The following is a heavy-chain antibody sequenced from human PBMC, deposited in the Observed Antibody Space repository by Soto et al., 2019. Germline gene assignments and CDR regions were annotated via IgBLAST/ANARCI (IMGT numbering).Heavy chain of an antibody. CDR3: AKGQWLVQSLQNDY. CDR1: GFTFSSYA. J-gene: IGHJ4*02. D-gene: IGHD6-19*01. Sequence: EVQLLESGGGLVQPGGSLRLSCAASGFTFSSYAMIWVRQAPGKGLEWVSTISGSGGSTNYADSVRGRFTISRDNSKNTLYLQMNSLRAEDTAVYYCAKGQWLVQSLQNDYRGQGTLVNVSS. CDR2: ISGSGGST. V-gene: IGHV3-23*01.